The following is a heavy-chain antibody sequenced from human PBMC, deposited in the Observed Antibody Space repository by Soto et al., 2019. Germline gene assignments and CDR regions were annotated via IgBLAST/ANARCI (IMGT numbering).Heavy chain of an antibody. Sequence: QVQLMESGGGVVQPGRSLRLSCAASGFTFSSYAMHWVRQAPGKGLEWVAVISYDGSNKYYADSVKGRFTISRDNSKNTLYLQMNSLRAEDTAVYYCARSWNAFDIWGQGTMVTVSS. V-gene: IGHV3-30-3*01. CDR2: ISYDGSNK. D-gene: IGHD1-1*01. CDR3: ARSWNAFDI. J-gene: IGHJ3*02. CDR1: GFTFSSYA.